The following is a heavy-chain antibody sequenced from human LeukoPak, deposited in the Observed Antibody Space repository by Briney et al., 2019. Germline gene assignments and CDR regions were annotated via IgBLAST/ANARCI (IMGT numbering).Heavy chain of an antibody. CDR2: ISSSSYI. D-gene: IGHD1-26*01. CDR1: GFTFSSYS. CDR3: ARLVGATGMVDY. Sequence: GGSLRLSCAASGFTFSSYSMNWVRQAPGKGLEWVSSISSSSYIYYADSVKGRFTISRDNAKNSLYLQMNSLRAEDTAVYYCARLVGATGMVDYWGQGTLVTVSS. V-gene: IGHV3-21*01. J-gene: IGHJ4*02.